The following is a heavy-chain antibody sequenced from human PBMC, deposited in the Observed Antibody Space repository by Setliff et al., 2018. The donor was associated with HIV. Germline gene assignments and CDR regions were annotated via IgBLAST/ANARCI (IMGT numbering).Heavy chain of an antibody. V-gene: IGHV4-59*11. CDR3: ARVITMVWTTFDP. CDR1: GGSISSHY. J-gene: IGHJ5*02. D-gene: IGHD3-10*01. CDR2: IYSTGST. Sequence: SETLSLTCTVSGGSISSHYWSWIRQPPGKGLEWIGYIYSTGSTNYNPSLKSRVTISVDTSKNQFSLELRSVTAADTAVYYCARVITMVWTTFDPWGQGTLVTVSS.